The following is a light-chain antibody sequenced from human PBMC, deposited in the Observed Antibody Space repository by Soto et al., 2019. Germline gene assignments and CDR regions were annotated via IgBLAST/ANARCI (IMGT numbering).Light chain of an antibody. CDR3: QQRGT. CDR1: QSVSSY. J-gene: IGKJ5*01. V-gene: IGKV3-11*01. Sequence: EIVLTQSPATLSLSPGERATLSCRASQSVSSYLAWYQQKPGQAPRLLIYDTSNRATAIPARFSGSGSGTDFTLTISSLEPEDFAVYYCQQRGTFGQGTRLEIK. CDR2: DTS.